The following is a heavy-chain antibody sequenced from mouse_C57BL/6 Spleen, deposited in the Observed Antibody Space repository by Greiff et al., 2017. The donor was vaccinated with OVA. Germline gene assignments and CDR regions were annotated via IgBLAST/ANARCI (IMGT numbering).Heavy chain of an antibody. CDR2: INPYNGGT. CDR1: GYTFTDYY. CDR3: ARSRSNLDYFDD. D-gene: IGHD2-5*01. J-gene: IGHJ2*01. V-gene: IGHV1-19*01. Sequence: VQLQQSGPVLVKPGASVKMSCKASGYTFTDYYLNWVKQSHGKSLEWIGVINPYNGGTSYNQKFKGKATLTVDKSSSTAYMELNSLTSEDSAVYYCARSRSNLDYFDDWGQGTTLTVSS.